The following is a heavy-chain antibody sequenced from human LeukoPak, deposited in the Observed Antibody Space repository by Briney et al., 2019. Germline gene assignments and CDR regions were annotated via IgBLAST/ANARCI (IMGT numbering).Heavy chain of an antibody. CDR2: IRSKANSYAT. CDR3: TRSMIETATITGPKGFSDY. D-gene: IGHD5-24*01. J-gene: IGHJ4*02. Sequence: VGSLRLSCAASGFTFSGSAMHWVRQASGKGLEWVCRIRSKANSYATAYAASVKGRFTISRDDSKNTAYLQMNSLKTEDTAVYYCTRSMIETATITGPKGFSDYWGQGTLVTVSS. CDR1: GFTFSGSA. V-gene: IGHV3-73*01.